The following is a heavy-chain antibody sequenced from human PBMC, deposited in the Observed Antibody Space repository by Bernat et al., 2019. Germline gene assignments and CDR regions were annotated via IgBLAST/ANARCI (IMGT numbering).Heavy chain of an antibody. Sequence: QVQLVQSGAEVKKPGASVKVSRKASGYTFTSYGISWVRQAPGQGLEWMGWISAYNGNTNYAQKLQGRVTMTTDTSTSTAYMELRSLRSDDTAVYYCARVPDPNPWAVAGWYNWFDPWGQGTLVTVSS. J-gene: IGHJ5*02. CDR3: ARVPDPNPWAVAGWYNWFDP. CDR1: GYTFTSYG. V-gene: IGHV1-18*01. D-gene: IGHD6-19*01. CDR2: ISAYNGNT.